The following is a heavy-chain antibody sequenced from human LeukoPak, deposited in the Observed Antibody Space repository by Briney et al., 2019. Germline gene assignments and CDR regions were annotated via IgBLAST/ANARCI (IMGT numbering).Heavy chain of an antibody. Sequence: ASVKVSCKASGYTFTSYGINWVRQAPGQGLEWMGRISGDNGDTNYAQKFQGRVTMSTDTSTSTAYMELRSLRSDDTAVYYCARGMGVYYYYMDVWGKGTTVTVSS. CDR2: ISGDNGDT. D-gene: IGHD3-16*01. J-gene: IGHJ6*03. CDR3: ARGMGVYYYYMDV. CDR1: GYTFTSYG. V-gene: IGHV1-18*01.